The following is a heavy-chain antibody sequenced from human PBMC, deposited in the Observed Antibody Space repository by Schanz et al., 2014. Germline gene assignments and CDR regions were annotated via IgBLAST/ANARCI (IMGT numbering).Heavy chain of an antibody. CDR2: INGDGSRT. J-gene: IGHJ3*02. Sequence: EVQLVESGGGLVQPGGSLRLSCAASGFTFSNYCMHWVRQAPGKGLGWVSRINGDGSRTAYADSVKGRFTISRDNAKSTRSLQMTMLRAEDAAEYYCAKNDDFDIWGRGTLVTVSS. CDR1: GFTFSNYC. V-gene: IGHV3-74*01. CDR3: AKNDDFDI.